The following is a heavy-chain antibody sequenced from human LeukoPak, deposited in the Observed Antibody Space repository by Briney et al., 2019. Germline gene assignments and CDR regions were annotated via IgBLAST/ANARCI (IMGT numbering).Heavy chain of an antibody. J-gene: IGHJ5*02. CDR2: ISGSGGST. CDR1: GFMFSSYA. CDR3: AKDHGVVGPEFDP. D-gene: IGHD3-22*01. Sequence: GGSLRLSCAASGFMFSSYAMSWVRQAPGMGLEWVSDISGSGGSTYYADSVKGRFTISRDNSKNTLYLQMNSLRAEDTAVYYCAKDHGVVGPEFDPWGQGTLVTVSS. V-gene: IGHV3-23*01.